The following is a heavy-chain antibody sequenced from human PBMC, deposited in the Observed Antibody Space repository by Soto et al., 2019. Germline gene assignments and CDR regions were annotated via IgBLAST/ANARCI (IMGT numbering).Heavy chain of an antibody. Sequence: QVQLQESGPGLVKASQTLSLTCNVSGGSISSGGYYWSWIRQHPGKGLEWIGYIYNSGSTYYNPSLKRRVTISADTSKNQFSLKLSAVTAADTDVYYCARDPAPWGQGTLVTVSS. J-gene: IGHJ5*02. CDR1: GGSISSGGYY. V-gene: IGHV4-31*03. CDR2: IYNSGST. CDR3: ARDPAP.